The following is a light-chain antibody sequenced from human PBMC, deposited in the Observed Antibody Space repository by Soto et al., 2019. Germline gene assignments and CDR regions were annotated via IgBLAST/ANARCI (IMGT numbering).Light chain of an antibody. CDR2: LKSDGSH. Sequence: QLVLTQSPSASASLGASVNLTCTLSSGHSSYAIAWHQQQPEKGPRYLMKLKSDGSHIKGDGIPDRFSGSSSGAERHLTISSLQSEDEADYYCQTWGTGIQMFGGGTKLTVL. J-gene: IGLJ3*02. CDR1: SGHSSYA. V-gene: IGLV4-69*01. CDR3: QTWGTGIQM.